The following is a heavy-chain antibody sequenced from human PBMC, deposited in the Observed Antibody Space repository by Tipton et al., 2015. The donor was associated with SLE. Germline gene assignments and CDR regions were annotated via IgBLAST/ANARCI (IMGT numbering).Heavy chain of an antibody. D-gene: IGHD4-17*01. CDR1: GFTFSSYG. CDR2: ISYDGSNK. J-gene: IGHJ4*02. Sequence: SLRLSCAASGFTFSSYGMHWVRQAPGKGLEWVAVISYDGSNKYYADSVKGRFTISRDNSKNSLYLQMNSLRAEDTAVYSCARGSRPNDYGDYALDYWGQGTLVTVSS. V-gene: IGHV3-30*19. CDR3: ARGSRPNDYGDYALDY.